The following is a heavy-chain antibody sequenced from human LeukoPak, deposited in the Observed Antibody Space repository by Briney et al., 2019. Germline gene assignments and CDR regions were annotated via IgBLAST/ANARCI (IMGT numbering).Heavy chain of an antibody. D-gene: IGHD3-10*01. CDR3: AKVLRGVARFSGMDV. CDR1: GCGFTFTNYW. V-gene: IGHV3-7*01. J-gene: IGHJ6*02. Sequence: GGSLRLSCAASGCGFTFTNYWVSWVRRAPGMGLEWVATINRDGSERYYADAVKGRFTISRDTAKDSMYLQMNSLRAEDTALYYCAKVLRGVARFSGMDVWGQGTTVTVSS. CDR2: INRDGSER.